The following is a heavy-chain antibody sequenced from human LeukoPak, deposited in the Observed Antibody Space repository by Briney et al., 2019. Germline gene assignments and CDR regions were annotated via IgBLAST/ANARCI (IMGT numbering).Heavy chain of an antibody. D-gene: IGHD3-22*01. CDR2: INHSGST. CDR1: GGSFSGYY. CDR3: ASRFYYYDSSPGY. Sequence: PSETLSLTCALYGGSFSGYYWSWIRQPPGKGLEWIGEINHSGSTNYNPSLKSRVTISVDTSKNQFSLKLSSVTAADTAVYYCASRFYYYDSSPGYWGQGTLVTVSS. V-gene: IGHV4-34*01. J-gene: IGHJ4*02.